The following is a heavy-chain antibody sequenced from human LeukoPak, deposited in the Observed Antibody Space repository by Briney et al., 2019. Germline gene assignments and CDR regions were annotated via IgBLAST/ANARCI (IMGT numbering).Heavy chain of an antibody. CDR3: AKAREDTYYYDSSGYYFATPFDY. J-gene: IGHJ4*02. CDR2: LTYSGGST. D-gene: IGHD3-22*01. CDR1: GFTFSSYG. V-gene: IGHV3-23*01. Sequence: GGSLRLSCAASGFTFSSYGMTWVRQAPGMGLEWVSALTYSGGSTYYAASVKGRFTISRDNSKNTLYLQMNSLRAEDTAVYYCAKAREDTYYYDSSGYYFATPFDYWGQGTLVTVSS.